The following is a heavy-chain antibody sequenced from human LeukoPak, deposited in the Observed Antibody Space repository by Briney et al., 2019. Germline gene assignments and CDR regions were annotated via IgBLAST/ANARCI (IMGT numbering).Heavy chain of an antibody. V-gene: IGHV1-69*05. CDR1: GGTFSSYA. D-gene: IGHD3-9*01. CDR2: IIPIFGTA. J-gene: IGHJ6*03. Sequence: ASVKVSCKASGGTFSSYAISWVRQAPGQGLEWMGGIIPIFGTANYAQKFQGRVTITTDESTSTAYMELSSLRSEDTAVYYCAISLTGYSHYYMDVWGKGTTVTVSS. CDR3: AISLTGYSHYYMDV.